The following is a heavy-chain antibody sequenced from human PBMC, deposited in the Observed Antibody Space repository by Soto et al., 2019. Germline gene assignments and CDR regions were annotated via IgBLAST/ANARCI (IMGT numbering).Heavy chain of an antibody. Sequence: QVQLQESGPGLVKPSQTLSLTCTVSGESISSGGYFWNWIRQHPGKGLEWIGYIYYSGSTDYNPSLKSRVTISVDTSKNQFSLKLSSVTAADTAVYYCARGPGIWGQGTLVTVSS. J-gene: IGHJ4*02. CDR3: ARGPGI. CDR1: GESISSGGYF. CDR2: IYYSGST. V-gene: IGHV4-31*03.